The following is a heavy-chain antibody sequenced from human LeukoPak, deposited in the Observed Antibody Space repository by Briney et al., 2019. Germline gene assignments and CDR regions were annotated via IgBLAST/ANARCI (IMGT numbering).Heavy chain of an antibody. Sequence: PGGSLRLSCAASGFTFTNFGMNWVRQAPGKGLEWVSYISSSTTTTHYADSVKGRFTISRDNAKGSLYLQMNSLRDEDTAVYYCARGLYLYSSGWHFDYWGQGTLLTVSS. V-gene: IGHV3-48*02. CDR1: GFTFTNFG. CDR3: ARGLYLYSSGWHFDY. D-gene: IGHD6-19*01. J-gene: IGHJ4*02. CDR2: ISSSTTTT.